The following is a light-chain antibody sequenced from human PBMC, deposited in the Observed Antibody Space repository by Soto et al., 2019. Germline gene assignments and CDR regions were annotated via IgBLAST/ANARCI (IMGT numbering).Light chain of an antibody. V-gene: IGLV2-18*02. CDR3: SSFASSATLV. Sequence: QSALTQPPSVSGSPGQSVIISCTGTSSDIGYHNRVSWYQQPPGTAPKLMIYEVSTRYSGVPDRFSGSKSGNTASLTISGLQAEDEADYYCSSFASSATLVFGGGPSSPS. CDR2: EVS. CDR1: SSDIGYHNR. J-gene: IGLJ3*02.